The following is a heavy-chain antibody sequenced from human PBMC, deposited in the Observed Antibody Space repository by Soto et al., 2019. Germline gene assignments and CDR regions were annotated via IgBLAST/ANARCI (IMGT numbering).Heavy chain of an antibody. CDR3: ARARPLAGTTPNWFDP. CDR2: IHYRGYT. CDR1: SGAISSGGYY. J-gene: IGHJ5*02. V-gene: IGHV4-31*03. Sequence: SETLSLTCTVSSGAISSGGYYWSWIRQHPGKGLEWIGYIHYRGYTDYNPSLKSRLTISVDTSKSEFSLRLSSVTAADTAVYYCARARPLAGTTPNWFDPWGQGTLVTVT. D-gene: IGHD1-7*01.